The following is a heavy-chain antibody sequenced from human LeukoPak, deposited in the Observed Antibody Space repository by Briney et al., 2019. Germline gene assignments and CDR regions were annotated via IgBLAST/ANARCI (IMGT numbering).Heavy chain of an antibody. CDR2: ISYDGSNK. V-gene: IGHV3-30-3*01. D-gene: IGHD1-26*01. CDR3: ARGPLQGWDFDY. CDR1: GFTFSSYA. J-gene: IGHJ4*02. Sequence: GGSLRLSCAASGFTFSSYAMHWVRQAPGKGLEWVAVISYDGSNKYYADSVKGRFTISRDNSKNTLYLQMNSLRAEDTAVYYCARGPLQGWDFDYWGQGTLVTVSS.